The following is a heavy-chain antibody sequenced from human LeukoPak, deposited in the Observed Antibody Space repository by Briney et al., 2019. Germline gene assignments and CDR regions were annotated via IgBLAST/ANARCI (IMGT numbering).Heavy chain of an antibody. CDR3: ARGKEVQDIVATILGKAPHMDV. CDR1: GGSFNGYY. Sequence: SETLSLTCAVYGGSFNGYYWSWIRQPPGKGLEWIGEINYSGSTKYNPSLKSRVTISVDTSKNQFSLKLSSVTAADTAVYYCARGKEVQDIVATILGKAPHMDVWGKGTTATVSS. J-gene: IGHJ6*03. D-gene: IGHD5-12*01. V-gene: IGHV4-34*01. CDR2: INYSGST.